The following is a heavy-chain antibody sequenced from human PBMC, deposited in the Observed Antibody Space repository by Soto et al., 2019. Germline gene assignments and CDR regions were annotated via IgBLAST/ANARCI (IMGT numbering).Heavy chain of an antibody. CDR3: AKDEWGAVAGTSLGTDY. CDR1: GFTFSSYA. J-gene: IGHJ4*02. D-gene: IGHD6-19*01. CDR2: ISRSGGST. V-gene: IGHV3-23*01. Sequence: EVQLLESGGGLVQPGGSLRLSCAASGFTFSSYAMSWVRQAPGKGLEWVSAISRSGGSTYYADSVKGRFTISRDNSKNTLYLQMNSLRAEDTAVYCCAKDEWGAVAGTSLGTDYWGQGTLVTVSS.